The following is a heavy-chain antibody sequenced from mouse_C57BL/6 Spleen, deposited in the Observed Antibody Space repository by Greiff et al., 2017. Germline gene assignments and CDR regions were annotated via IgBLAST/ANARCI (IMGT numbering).Heavy chain of an antibody. Sequence: VQLQQPGAELVKPGASVKLSCKASGYTFTSYWMHWVKQRPGQGLEWIGMIHPNSGSTNYNEKFKSKATLTVDNSSSTAYMQLSSLTSEDSAVYDCARASNYETWVAGWGQGTLVTVSA. CDR2: IHPNSGST. CDR1: GYTFTSYW. D-gene: IGHD2-5*01. J-gene: IGHJ3*01. V-gene: IGHV1-64*01. CDR3: ARASNYETWVAG.